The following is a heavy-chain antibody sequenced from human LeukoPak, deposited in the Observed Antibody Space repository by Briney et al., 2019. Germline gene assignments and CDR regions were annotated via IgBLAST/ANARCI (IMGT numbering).Heavy chain of an antibody. CDR1: GGSISSGRYY. D-gene: IGHD2-21*02. J-gene: IGHJ3*02. Sequence: SETLSLTCTVSGGSISSGRYYWSWIRQPAGKGLEWIGRIYTSGSTNYNPSLKSRVTISVDKSKNQFSLKLSSVTAADTAVYYCAGAHCGGDCYSGRAFDIWGQGTMVTVSS. V-gene: IGHV4-61*02. CDR2: IYTSGST. CDR3: AGAHCGGDCYSGRAFDI.